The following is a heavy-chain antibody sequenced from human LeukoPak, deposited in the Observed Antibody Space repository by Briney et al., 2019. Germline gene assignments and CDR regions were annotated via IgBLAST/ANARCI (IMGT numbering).Heavy chain of an antibody. CDR3: AKMEGQRLYDYCMDV. CDR1: GFAFSNFA. D-gene: IGHD3-3*01. J-gene: IGHJ6*03. Sequence: GGSLRLSCAASGFAFSNFAMSWVRQAPGKGLEWVSAMSGSGYYTYYVESVKGRFTISRDNSKNTLYLHMNSLRADDTAVYYCAKMEGQRLYDYCMDVWGKGTTVTVSS. CDR2: MSGSGYYT. V-gene: IGHV3-23*01.